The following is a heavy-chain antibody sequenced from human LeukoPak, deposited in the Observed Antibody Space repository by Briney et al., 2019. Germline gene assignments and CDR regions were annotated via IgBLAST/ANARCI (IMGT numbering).Heavy chain of an antibody. CDR1: GFTFSDYY. D-gene: IGHD6-19*01. CDR3: AKDLIAIAVTGTLTPPPDD. Sequence: GGSLRLSCAASGFTFSDYYMSWIRQAPGKGLEWVSYISSSGSTIYYADSVKGRFTISRDNSKNTLYLQMNSLRAEDTAVYYCAKDLIAIAVTGTLTPPPDDWGQGTPVTVSS. J-gene: IGHJ4*02. V-gene: IGHV3-11*01. CDR2: ISSSGSTI.